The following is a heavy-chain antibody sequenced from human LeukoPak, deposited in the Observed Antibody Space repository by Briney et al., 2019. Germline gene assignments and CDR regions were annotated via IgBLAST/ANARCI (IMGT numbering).Heavy chain of an antibody. CDR1: AFTFSSYW. CDR2: INSDGSTT. D-gene: IGHD1-7*01. CDR3: ARGITATTDY. V-gene: IGHV3-74*01. J-gene: IGHJ4*02. Sequence: GGSLRLSCVISAFTFSSYWRHWLRQAPGKGLVWVSRINSDGSTTSYADSVKGRFTISRDNAKNTLYLQMNSLRAADTAVYYCARGITATTDYWGQGTLVTVSS.